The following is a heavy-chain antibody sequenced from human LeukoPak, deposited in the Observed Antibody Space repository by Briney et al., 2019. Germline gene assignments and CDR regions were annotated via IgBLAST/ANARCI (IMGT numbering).Heavy chain of an antibody. CDR2: ISSDGNTI. Sequence: YPGGSLRLSCEASGFTFSTYPMHWVRHSPVKGLEWVTVISSDGNTIFYEDSVKGRFTIPRDNSKDTLYLQMHSLRHEDTGLYYCARGAVSGSFGDHWGRGTLVTVSS. V-gene: IGHV3-30*04. J-gene: IGHJ4*02. CDR3: ARGAVSGSFGDH. CDR1: GFTFSTYP. D-gene: IGHD1-26*01.